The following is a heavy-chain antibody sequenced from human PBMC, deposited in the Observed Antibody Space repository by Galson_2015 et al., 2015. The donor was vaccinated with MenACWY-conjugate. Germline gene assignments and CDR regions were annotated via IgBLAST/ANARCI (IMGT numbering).Heavy chain of an antibody. CDR3: AKSPRVSGLRVSQYYNYLDA. V-gene: IGHV4-59*01. Sequence: ETLSLTCTVSGASISSYYWNWIRQPPGKRLEWIGKIYFSANTHYNPSLESRVTFSIDTPNKQVSLKLTSVTAADTAVYYCAKSPRVSGLRVSQYYNYLDAWGNGTSVTVSS. D-gene: IGHD3/OR15-3a*01. CDR2: IYFSANT. CDR1: GASISSYY. J-gene: IGHJ6*03.